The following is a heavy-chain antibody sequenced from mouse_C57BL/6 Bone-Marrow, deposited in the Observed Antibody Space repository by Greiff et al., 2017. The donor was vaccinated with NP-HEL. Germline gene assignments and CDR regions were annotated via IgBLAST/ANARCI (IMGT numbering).Heavy chain of an antibody. CDR1: GFNIKDDY. D-gene: IGHD1-1*01. CDR2: IDPENGDT. CDR3: TTRRYGSSPFDY. J-gene: IGHJ2*01. Sequence: VQLQQSGAELVRPGASVKLSCTASGFNIKDDYMHWVKQRPEQGLEWIGWIDPENGDTEYASKFQGKATITADTSSNTAYLQLSSLTSEDTAVYYCTTRRYGSSPFDYWGQGTTLTVSS. V-gene: IGHV14-4*01.